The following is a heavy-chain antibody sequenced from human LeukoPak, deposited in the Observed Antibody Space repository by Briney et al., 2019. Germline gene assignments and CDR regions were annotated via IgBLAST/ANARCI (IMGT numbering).Heavy chain of an antibody. CDR2: IRAGGYDT. D-gene: IGHD3-22*01. CDR1: GFTFNNYA. CDR3: ARDLRLSSGYSDY. J-gene: IGHJ4*02. V-gene: IGHV3-23*01. Sequence: GGSLRLSCAASGFTFNNYAMSWVRQAPGKGLEWVSGIRAGGYDTYHADSVKGRFTISRNTSKNTLYLQMNSLRAEDTAVYYCARDLRLSSGYSDYWGQGTLVTVSS.